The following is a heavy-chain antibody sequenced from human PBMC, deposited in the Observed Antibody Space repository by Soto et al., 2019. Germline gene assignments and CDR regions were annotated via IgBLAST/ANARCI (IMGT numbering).Heavy chain of an antibody. Sequence: SVNVSCKASGGTFSSYAISWVRQAPGQGLEWMGGIIPIFGTANYAQKFQGRVTITADKSTSTAYMELSSLRSEDTAAYYCARVGGRVLQLWLMGYFDYWGQGTLVTVSS. V-gene: IGHV1-69*06. CDR3: ARVGGRVLQLWLMGYFDY. CDR2: IIPIFGTA. D-gene: IGHD5-18*01. CDR1: GGTFSSYA. J-gene: IGHJ4*02.